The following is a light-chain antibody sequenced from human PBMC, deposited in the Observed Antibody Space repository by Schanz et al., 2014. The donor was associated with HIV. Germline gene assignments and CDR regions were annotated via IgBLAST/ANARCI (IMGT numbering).Light chain of an antibody. Sequence: EIVLTQSPVILSLSPGERATLSCRASQTVSSNSLGWYQQKRGQVPRLLISGASSRAAGIPDRFSGSGSGTDFTLTISRLEPEDFAVYYCQYFGNSGGTFGGGTKVEIK. CDR3: QYFGNSGGT. V-gene: IGKV3-20*01. CDR2: GAS. J-gene: IGKJ4*01. CDR1: QTVSSNS.